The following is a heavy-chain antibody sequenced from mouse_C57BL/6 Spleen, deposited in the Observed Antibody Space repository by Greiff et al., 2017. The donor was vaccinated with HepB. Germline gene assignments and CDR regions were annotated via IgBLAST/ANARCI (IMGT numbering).Heavy chain of an antibody. CDR2: IDPETGGT. V-gene: IGHV1-15*01. D-gene: IGHD2-3*01. CDR1: GYTFTDYE. CDR3: TKDDYYENWYFDV. Sequence: QVQLQQSGAELVRPGASVTLSCKASGYTFTDYEMHWVKQTPVHGLEWIGAIDPETGGTAYNQKFKGKAILTADKSSSTAYMELRSLTSEDSAVYYCTKDDYYENWYFDVWGTGTTVTVSS. J-gene: IGHJ1*03.